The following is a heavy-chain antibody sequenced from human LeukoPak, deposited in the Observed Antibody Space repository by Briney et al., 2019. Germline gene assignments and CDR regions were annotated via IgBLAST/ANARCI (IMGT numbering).Heavy chain of an antibody. J-gene: IGHJ6*03. CDR2: TYYRSKWYN. V-gene: IGHV6-1*01. CDR3: ARARTSRSPYYYYYMDV. CDR1: GDSVSSNSAA. D-gene: IGHD2-2*01. Sequence: SQTLSLTCAISGDSVSSNSAAWNWIRQSPSRGLEWLGRTYYRSKWYNDYAVSVKSRITINPDTSKNQFSLQLNSVTPEDTAVYYCARARTSRSPYYYYYMDVWGKGTTVTVSS.